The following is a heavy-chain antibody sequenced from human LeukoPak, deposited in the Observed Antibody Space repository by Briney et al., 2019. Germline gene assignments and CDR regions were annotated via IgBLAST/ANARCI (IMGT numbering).Heavy chain of an antibody. Sequence: GGSLRLSCAASRFTFDNYGMSWVRQVPGKGLEWVSSINGNGGSTAYADSVRGRFTISRDNAKNTLYLQMNSLRAEDTAVYYCARDLRYYYMDVWGKGTTVTISS. CDR2: INGNGGST. J-gene: IGHJ6*03. V-gene: IGHV3-20*04. CDR1: RFTFDNYG. CDR3: ARDLRYYYMDV.